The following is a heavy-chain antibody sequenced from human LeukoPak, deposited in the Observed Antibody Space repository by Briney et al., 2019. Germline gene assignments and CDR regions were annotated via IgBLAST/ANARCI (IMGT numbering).Heavy chain of an antibody. J-gene: IGHJ3*02. CDR3: ARAQTMFWEFDGFDI. D-gene: IGHD3-10*02. CDR2: MTRSGTI. Sequence: PGGSPRLSCAASGFTFSSYSMNWVRQAPGKGLEWVATMTRSGTIYYADSVKGRFTISRDNAKNSVYLQMNSLRDEDTALYSCARAQTMFWEFDGFDIWGRGTKVTVSS. CDR1: GFTFSSYS. V-gene: IGHV3-48*02.